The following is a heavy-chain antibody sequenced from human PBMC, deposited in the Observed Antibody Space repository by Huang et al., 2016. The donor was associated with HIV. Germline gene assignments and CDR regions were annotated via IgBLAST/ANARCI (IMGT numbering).Heavy chain of an antibody. CDR2: ISRTGSDK. CDR3: AMGYGPFDF. J-gene: IGHJ4*02. D-gene: IGHD5-18*01. CDR1: GFTFSSYS. Sequence: EVHLVESGGGLVQPGGSLRLSCAASGFTFSSYSMTWVRQTPGKGLEWVSSISRTGSDKYYADSVKARVTISSDNANSSLYLQMNSLRAEDAGVYFCAMGYGPFDFWGQGTLVTVSS. V-gene: IGHV3-48*01.